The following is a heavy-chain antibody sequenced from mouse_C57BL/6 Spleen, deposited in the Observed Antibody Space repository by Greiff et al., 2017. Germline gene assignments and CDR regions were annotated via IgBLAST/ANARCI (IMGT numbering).Heavy chain of an antibody. CDR1: GYAFSSYW. CDR3: ARRGDYYGSSYGDYFDY. D-gene: IGHD1-1*01. CDR2: IYPGGGDT. Sequence: QVQLQQSGAELVKPGASVKISCKASGYAFSSYWMNWVQQSPGKCLEWIGQIYPGGGDTNYNGKFKGKATLTGDKSSSTAYMQLRSLSSEDSAVDFCARRGDYYGSSYGDYFDYWGQGTTLTVSS. V-gene: IGHV1-80*01. J-gene: IGHJ2*01.